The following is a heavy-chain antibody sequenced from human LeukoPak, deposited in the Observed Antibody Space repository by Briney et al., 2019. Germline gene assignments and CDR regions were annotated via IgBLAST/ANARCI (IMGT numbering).Heavy chain of an antibody. J-gene: IGHJ5*02. CDR2: INHSGST. Sequence: PSETLSLTCAVYGGSFSGYYWSWIRQPPGKGLEWIGEINHSGSTNYNPSLKSRVTISVDTSKNQFSLKLSSVTAADSAVYYCARGRKEMVAATPPRINWFDPWGQGTLVTVPS. CDR1: GGSFSGYY. V-gene: IGHV4-34*01. CDR3: ARGRKEMVAATPPRINWFDP. D-gene: IGHD2-15*01.